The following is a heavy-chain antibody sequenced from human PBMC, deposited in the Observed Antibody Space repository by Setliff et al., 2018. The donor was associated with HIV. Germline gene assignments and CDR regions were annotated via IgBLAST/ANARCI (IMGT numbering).Heavy chain of an antibody. V-gene: IGHV3-23*01. D-gene: IGHD3-3*01. CDR3: AKPRRYNTYYFDH. J-gene: IGHJ4*02. CDR2: ILSTGERT. CDR1: GFTFSNYA. Sequence: PGGSLRLSCAASGFTFSNYAMSWVRQAPGEGLEWVSAILSTGERTFYADSVKGRFTISRDNSKSTLYLQMNSLKTEDTAVYYCAKPRRYNTYYFDHWGQGTLVTVSP.